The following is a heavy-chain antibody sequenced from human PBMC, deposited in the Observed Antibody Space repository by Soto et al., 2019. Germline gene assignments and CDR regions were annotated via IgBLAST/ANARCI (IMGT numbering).Heavy chain of an antibody. CDR1: GYTFTSYG. Sequence: QVQLVQSGAEVKKPGASVKVSCKASGYTFTSYGISWVRQAPGQGLEWMGWISAYNGNTNYAQKLQGRVTMTTDTSTSTAYMELRSLRSDDTAVYYCAREGLRYFDGSLPQPYYYGMDVWGQGTTVTVSS. J-gene: IGHJ6*02. V-gene: IGHV1-18*01. CDR3: AREGLRYFDGSLPQPYYYGMDV. CDR2: ISAYNGNT. D-gene: IGHD3-9*01.